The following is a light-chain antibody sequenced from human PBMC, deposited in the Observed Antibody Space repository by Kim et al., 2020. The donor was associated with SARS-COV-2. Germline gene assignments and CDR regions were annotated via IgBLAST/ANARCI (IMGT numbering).Light chain of an antibody. Sequence: VSPEERATLSGRARQSVSSNLAWYQQKPGQAPRLLIYSASTRATGIPARFSGSGSGTEFTLTITSLQSEDFAVYYCQQYNNWPYTFGQGTKLEI. J-gene: IGKJ2*01. CDR3: QQYNNWPYT. CDR1: QSVSSN. CDR2: SAS. V-gene: IGKV3-15*01.